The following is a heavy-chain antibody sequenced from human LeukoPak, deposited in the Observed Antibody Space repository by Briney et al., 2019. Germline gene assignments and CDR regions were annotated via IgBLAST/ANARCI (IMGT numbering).Heavy chain of an antibody. CDR1: GFTFSDYY. CDR3: ARDRPYYYDGDAFDI. Sequence: PGGSLRLSCAASGFTFSDYYMSWIRQAPGKGLEWVSYISISCSTIYYADSVKGRFTISRDNAKNSLYLQMNSLRAEDTAVYYCARDRPYYYDGDAFDIWGQGTMVTVSS. D-gene: IGHD3-22*01. J-gene: IGHJ3*02. CDR2: ISISCSTI. V-gene: IGHV3-11*04.